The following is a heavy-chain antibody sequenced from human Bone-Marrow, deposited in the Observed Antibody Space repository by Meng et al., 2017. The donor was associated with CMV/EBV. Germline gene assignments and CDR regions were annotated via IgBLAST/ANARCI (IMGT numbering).Heavy chain of an antibody. CDR3: ARDGGGDSGNEGLGRVWYFDL. J-gene: IGHJ2*01. CDR1: A. D-gene: IGHD5-12*01. Sequence: AMGWVRRAPGQRLEWMGGIIPIFGTANYAQKLQDGVTIPTDESTSTAYMELSSLISEDTAVYYCARDGGGDSGNEGLGRVWYFDLWGRGTLVTVSS. CDR2: IIPIFGTA. V-gene: IGHV1-69*05.